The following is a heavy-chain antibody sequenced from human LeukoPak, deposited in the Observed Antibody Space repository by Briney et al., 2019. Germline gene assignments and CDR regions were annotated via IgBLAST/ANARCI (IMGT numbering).Heavy chain of an antibody. CDR2: ISGSGDST. D-gene: IGHD2-8*01. CDR3: AKDRSCTNGVCHGDFDY. Sequence: PGGSLRLSCAASGFTFSSYDMSWVRQAPGKGLEWVSGISGSGDSTYYADSVKGRFTIPRDNSKNTLYLQMNSLRAEDTGVYYCAKDRSCTNGVCHGDFDYWGQGTLVTVSS. V-gene: IGHV3-23*01. CDR1: GFTFSSYD. J-gene: IGHJ4*02.